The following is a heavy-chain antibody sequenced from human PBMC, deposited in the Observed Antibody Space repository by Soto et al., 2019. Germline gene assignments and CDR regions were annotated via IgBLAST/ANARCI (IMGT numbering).Heavy chain of an antibody. CDR3: XXXXXCSXGXXXXDAFAI. D-gene: IGHD2-15*01. Sequence: EVQVLESGGGLVQPGGSLRLSCEGSGFTVSSHAMTWIRQAPGKGPEXXXTVTADGGTYYADSVKGRFAMSRDTSENTXXXXXXXXXXXXXXXXXXXXXXXCSXGXXXXDAFAIRGQGTMVTVSS. V-gene: IGHV3-23*01. CDR2: VTADGGT. J-gene: IGHJ3*02. CDR1: GFTVSSHA.